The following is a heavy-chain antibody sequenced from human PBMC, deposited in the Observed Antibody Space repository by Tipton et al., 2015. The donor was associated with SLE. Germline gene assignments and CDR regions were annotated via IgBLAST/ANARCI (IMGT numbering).Heavy chain of an antibody. J-gene: IGHJ6*02. V-gene: IGHV4-34*01. CDR2: INHSGST. D-gene: IGHD6-13*01. CDR3: ARDISGYSSSWVYYVAAVDV. Sequence: TLSLTCAVYGGSFSGYSWSWIRQPPGKGLEWIGEINHSGSTNYNPSLKSRVTISLDTSKNQFSLKLTSVTTADTAVYHCARDISGYSSSWVYYVAAVDVWGQGTPGTVSS. CDR1: GGSFSGYS.